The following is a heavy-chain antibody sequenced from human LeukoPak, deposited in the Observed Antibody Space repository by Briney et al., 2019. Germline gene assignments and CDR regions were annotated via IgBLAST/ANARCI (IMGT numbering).Heavy chain of an antibody. Sequence: SETLSLTCTVSGGSISSSSYYWGWIRQPPGKGLEWIGSIYYSGSTYYNPSLKSRVTISVDTSKNQFSLKLSSVTAADTAVYYCAVNVCRSSTSCYMIRGAFDIWGQGTMVTVSS. D-gene: IGHD2-2*02. CDR1: GGSISSSSYY. CDR3: AVNVCRSSTSCYMIRGAFDI. V-gene: IGHV4-39*01. CDR2: IYYSGST. J-gene: IGHJ3*02.